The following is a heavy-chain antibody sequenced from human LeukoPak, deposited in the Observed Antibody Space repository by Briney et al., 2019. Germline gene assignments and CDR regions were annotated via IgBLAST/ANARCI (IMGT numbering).Heavy chain of an antibody. CDR2: ISYDGSNK. D-gene: IGHD3-22*01. CDR1: GFTFSSYG. Sequence: GGSLRLSCAASGFTFSSYGMHWVRQAPGKGLEWVAVISYDGSNKYYADSVKGRFTISRDNSKNTLYLQMNSLRAEDTAVHYCAKAANYYDSSGYDYWGQGTLVTVSS. J-gene: IGHJ4*02. CDR3: AKAANYYDSSGYDY. V-gene: IGHV3-30*18.